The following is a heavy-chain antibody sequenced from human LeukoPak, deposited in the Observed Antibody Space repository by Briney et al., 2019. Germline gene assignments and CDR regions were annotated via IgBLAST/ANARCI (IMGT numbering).Heavy chain of an antibody. CDR3: ASRAGYTGSWSAFDY. CDR2: IKQDGSEK. Sequence: GGSLRLSCTASTLTLNNYWMSWVRQAPGKGLEWVANIKQDGSEKYHVDSVKGRFTISRDNAKNSLYLQMSSLRAEDTAVYYCASRAGYTGSWSAFDYWGQGTLVTVSS. CDR1: TLTLNNYW. D-gene: IGHD6-13*01. V-gene: IGHV3-7*05. J-gene: IGHJ4*02.